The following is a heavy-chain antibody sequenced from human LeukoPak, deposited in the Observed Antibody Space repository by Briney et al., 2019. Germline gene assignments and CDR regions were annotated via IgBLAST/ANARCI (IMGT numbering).Heavy chain of an antibody. CDR1: GFTFSSYW. V-gene: IGHV3-7*01. CDR2: IKRDGSEK. Sequence: GGPLRLSCAPSGFTFSSYWMICVRQAPGKGLEWVANIKRDGSEKYYVDSVKGRFTISRDNAKNSLYLQMNSLRAEDTAVYYCARDWWELLVGPSYYFDYWGQGTLVTVSS. CDR3: ARDWWELLVGPSYYFDY. J-gene: IGHJ4*02. D-gene: IGHD1-26*01.